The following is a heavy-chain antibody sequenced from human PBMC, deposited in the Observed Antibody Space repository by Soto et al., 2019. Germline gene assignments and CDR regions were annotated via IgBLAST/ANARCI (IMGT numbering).Heavy chain of an antibody. J-gene: IGHJ4*02. D-gene: IGHD2-8*01. V-gene: IGHV1-2*04. CDR1: GYTFTGYY. CDR2: INPNSGGT. CDR3: ARGQLSGYCTNGVCPYYFDY. Sequence: ASVKVSCKASGYTFTGYYMHWVRQAPGQGLEWMGWINPNSGGTNYAQKFQGWVTMTRDTSISTAYMELSRLRSDDTAVYYCARGQLSGYCTNGVCPYYFDYWGQGTLVTVSS.